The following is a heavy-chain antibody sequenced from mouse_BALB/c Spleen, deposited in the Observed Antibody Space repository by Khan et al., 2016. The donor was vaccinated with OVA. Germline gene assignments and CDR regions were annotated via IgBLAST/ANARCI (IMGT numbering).Heavy chain of an antibody. CDR2: ISYSGST. CDR3: ARDGSRYNYAMDY. J-gene: IGHJ4*01. CDR1: GYSITSDYA. Sequence: EVQLQESGPGLVKPSQSLSLTCTVTGYSITSDYAWNWIRQFPGNKLEWMGYISYSGSTNYNPALKSRISITRDTSKNQFFLQLNSVTTEDTATYYCARDGSRYNYAMDYWGQGTSLTVSS. V-gene: IGHV3-2*02. D-gene: IGHD2-3*01.